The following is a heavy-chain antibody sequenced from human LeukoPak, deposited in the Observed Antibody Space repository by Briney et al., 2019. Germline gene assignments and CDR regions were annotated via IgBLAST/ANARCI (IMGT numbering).Heavy chain of an antibody. Sequence: ASVKVSCKASGYTFTSYAMNWVRQAPGQGLEWMGWISAYNGNTNYAQKLQGRVTITADKSTSTAYMELSSLRSEDTAVYYCARARSLGRNYYGTNWFDPWGQGTLVTVSS. CDR1: GYTFTSYA. D-gene: IGHD3-10*01. CDR3: ARARSLGRNYYGTNWFDP. CDR2: ISAYNGNT. J-gene: IGHJ5*02. V-gene: IGHV1-18*01.